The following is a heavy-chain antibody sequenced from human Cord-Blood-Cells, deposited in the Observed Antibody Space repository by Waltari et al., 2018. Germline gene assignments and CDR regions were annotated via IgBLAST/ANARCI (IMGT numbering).Heavy chain of an antibody. CDR1: GGSFSGYY. D-gene: IGHD3-22*01. Sequence: QVQLQQWGAGLLKPSETLSLTCAVYGGSFSGYYWSWIRQPPGKGLEWIGEINHSGSTNYTPSLKSRVTKSVDTSKNQFSLKLSSVTAADTAVYYCARGGGYYYDSSGYYYYYGMDVWGQGTTVTVSS. CDR3: ARGGGYYYDSSGYYYYYGMDV. CDR2: INHSGST. J-gene: IGHJ6*02. V-gene: IGHV4-34*01.